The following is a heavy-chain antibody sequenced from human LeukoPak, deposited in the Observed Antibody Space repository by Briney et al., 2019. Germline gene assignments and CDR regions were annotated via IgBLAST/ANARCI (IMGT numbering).Heavy chain of an antibody. CDR1: GYTFTSYT. J-gene: IGHJ3*02. CDR2: IIPILGIA. V-gene: IGHV1-69*02. D-gene: IGHD3-3*01. CDR3: AQYDFWSGYLADDAFDI. Sequence: SVKVSCKASGYTFTSYTISWVRQAPGQGLEWMGRIIPILGIANYAQKFQGRVTITADKSTSTAYMELSSLRSEDTAVYYCAQYDFWSGYLADDAFDIWGQGTMVTVSS.